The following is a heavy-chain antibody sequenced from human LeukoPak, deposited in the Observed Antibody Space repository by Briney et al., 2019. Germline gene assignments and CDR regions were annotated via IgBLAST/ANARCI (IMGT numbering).Heavy chain of an antibody. V-gene: IGHV3-23*01. J-gene: IGHJ4*02. Sequence: GGSLRLSCAASGFTFSTYVMTWVRQVPGKGLEWVSGLLGSGDSTYYADSVRGRFTVSRDNSKNTPYLQMNNLRAEDTAVYYCAKAVSSTTKRSFDSWGQGTLVTVSS. CDR2: LLGSGDST. CDR1: GFTFSTYV. D-gene: IGHD2-2*01. CDR3: AKAVSSTTKRSFDS.